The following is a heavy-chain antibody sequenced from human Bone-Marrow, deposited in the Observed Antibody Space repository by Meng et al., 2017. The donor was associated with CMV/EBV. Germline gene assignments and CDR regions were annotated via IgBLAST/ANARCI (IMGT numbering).Heavy chain of an antibody. CDR3: ARGVQERYCSSTSCYWLNWFDP. CDR2: IYYSGST. Sequence: SETLSLTCTVSGGSISSSSYYWGWIRQPPGKGLEWIGSIYYSGSTYYNPSLKSRVTISVDTSKYQFSLKLSSVTAADTAVYYCARGVQERYCSSTSCYWLNWFDPWGQGTLVTVSS. J-gene: IGHJ5*02. D-gene: IGHD2-2*01. CDR1: GGSISSSSYY. V-gene: IGHV4-39*07.